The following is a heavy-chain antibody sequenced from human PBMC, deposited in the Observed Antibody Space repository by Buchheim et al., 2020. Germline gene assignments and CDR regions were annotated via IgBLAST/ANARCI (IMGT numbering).Heavy chain of an antibody. J-gene: IGHJ4*02. Sequence: QVQLVESGGGVVQPGRSLRLSCAASGFTFSSYGMHWVRQAPGKGLEWVAVISYDGSNKYYADSVKGRFTISRDTSKNTLYLQMNSLRAEDTAVYYCAKGTVDTPFDYWGQGTL. D-gene: IGHD5-18*01. CDR2: ISYDGSNK. V-gene: IGHV3-30*18. CDR1: GFTFSSYG. CDR3: AKGTVDTPFDY.